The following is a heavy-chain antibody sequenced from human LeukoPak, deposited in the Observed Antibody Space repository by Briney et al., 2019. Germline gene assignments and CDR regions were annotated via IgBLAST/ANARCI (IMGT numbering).Heavy chain of an antibody. J-gene: IGHJ4*02. V-gene: IGHV3-11*01. D-gene: IGHD4-23*01. CDR3: ARDLEDYGGNSELGY. Sequence: PGGSLRLSCAASGFTFSDYYMGWIRQAPGKGLEWVSYISSSGSTIYYADSVKGRFTISRDNAKNSLYLQMNSLRAEDTAVYYCARDLEDYGGNSELGYWGQGTLVTVSS. CDR1: GFTFSDYY. CDR2: ISSSGSTI.